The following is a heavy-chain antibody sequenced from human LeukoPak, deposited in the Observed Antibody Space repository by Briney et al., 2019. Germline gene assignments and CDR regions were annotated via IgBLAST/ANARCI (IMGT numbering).Heavy chain of an antibody. CDR1: GYTFTSYD. CDR3: AMIPYGTPYYFDY. Sequence: ASVKVSCKASGYTFTSYDINWVRQATGQGLEWMGWMNPNSGNTGYAQKFQGRVTMTRNTSISTAYMELSSLRSEDTAVYYCAMIPYGTPYYFDYWGQGTLVTVSS. CDR2: MNPNSGNT. V-gene: IGHV1-8*01. J-gene: IGHJ4*02. D-gene: IGHD4-17*01.